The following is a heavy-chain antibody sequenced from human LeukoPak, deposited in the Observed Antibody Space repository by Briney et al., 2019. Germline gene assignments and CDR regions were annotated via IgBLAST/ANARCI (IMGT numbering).Heavy chain of an antibody. CDR3: AGNIATQRHGMDV. CDR2: TYYRSKWYN. D-gene: IGHD6-13*01. J-gene: IGHJ6*02. V-gene: IGHV6-1*01. Sequence: SQTLSLTCAISGDSVSSNSAAWTWIRQSPSRGLEWLGRTYYRSKWYNDYAVSVKSRITINPDTSKNQFSLQLNSVTPEDTAVYYCAGNIATQRHGMDVWGQGTTVTVSS. CDR1: GDSVSSNSAA.